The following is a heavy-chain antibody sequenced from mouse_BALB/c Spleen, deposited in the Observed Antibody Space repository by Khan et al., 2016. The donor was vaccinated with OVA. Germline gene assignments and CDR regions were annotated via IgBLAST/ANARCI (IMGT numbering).Heavy chain of an antibody. CDR1: GFSLSSYN. D-gene: IGHD2-14*01. V-gene: IGHV2-6-4*01. J-gene: IGHJ4*01. CDR2: MWGGGGT. Sequence: QVQLKQSGPGLVAPSQSLSSTCTVSGFSLSSYNIHWVRQPPGKGLEWLGVMWGGGGTDYNSTLKSRLSISKDNSKSQVFLKMNSLQTDDTAMYYCARAYYRDDGYYGMDYWGQGTSVTVSS. CDR3: ARAYYRDDGYYGMDY.